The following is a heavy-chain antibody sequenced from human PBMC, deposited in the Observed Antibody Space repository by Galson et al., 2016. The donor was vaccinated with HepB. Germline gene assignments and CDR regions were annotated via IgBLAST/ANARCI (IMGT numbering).Heavy chain of an antibody. D-gene: IGHD2-15*01. CDR1: GFIFTSYA. J-gene: IGHJ4*02. CDR3: ATAVGGHGRDHYFID. V-gene: IGHV3-23*01. CDR2: ISGSGGTT. Sequence: SLRLSCAASGFIFTSYAMTWVRQAPQKGLEWVSSISGSGGTTFYADSVKGRFTISRHNSKNTLFLQMNNLRAEDTAVYYCATAVGGHGRDHYFIDWGRGTLVTVSS.